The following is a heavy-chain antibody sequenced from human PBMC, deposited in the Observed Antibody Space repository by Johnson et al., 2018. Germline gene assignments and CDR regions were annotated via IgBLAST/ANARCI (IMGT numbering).Heavy chain of an antibody. V-gene: IGHV3-11*04. J-gene: IGHJ6*03. CDR2: ISSSGSTI. Sequence: QVQLVQSGGGLVKPGGSLRLSCAASGFTFSDYYMSWIRQAPGKGLEWVSYISSSGSTIYYAYSVKGRFTISRDNAKNSLYLQMNSLRAEDTAVYYGARDKYPSDRGYYYMDVWGKGTTVTVSS. CDR3: ARDKYPSDRGYYYMDV. CDR1: GFTFSDYY. D-gene: IGHD2-2*01.